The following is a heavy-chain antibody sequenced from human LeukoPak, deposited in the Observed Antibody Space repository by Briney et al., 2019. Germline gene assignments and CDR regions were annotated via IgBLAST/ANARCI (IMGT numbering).Heavy chain of an antibody. CDR1: GFTFSSYA. Sequence: PGGSLRLSCAASGFTFSSYAMSWVRQAPGKGLEWVSAISGSGGSTYYADSVKGRFTISRDNSKNTLYLQMNSLRAKDTAVYYCAKDRLVRRWLQLVLDYWGQGTLVTVSS. J-gene: IGHJ4*02. CDR3: AKDRLVRRWLQLVLDY. D-gene: IGHD5-24*01. V-gene: IGHV3-23*01. CDR2: ISGSGGST.